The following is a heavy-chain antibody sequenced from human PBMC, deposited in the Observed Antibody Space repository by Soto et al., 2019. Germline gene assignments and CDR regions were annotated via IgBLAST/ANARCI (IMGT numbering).Heavy chain of an antibody. V-gene: IGHV3-73*01. CDR1: RFTFSGSA. D-gene: IGHD3-3*01. Sequence: EVQLVESGGGLVQPGGSLKLSCAASRFTFSGSAMHWVRQASGKGLEWVGRIRSKANSYATAYAASVKGRFTISRDDSKNTAYLQMNSLKTEDTAVYYCTRHDSNYDFWSGSPPRYGMDVWGQGTTVTVSS. J-gene: IGHJ6*02. CDR3: TRHDSNYDFWSGSPPRYGMDV. CDR2: IRSKANSYAT.